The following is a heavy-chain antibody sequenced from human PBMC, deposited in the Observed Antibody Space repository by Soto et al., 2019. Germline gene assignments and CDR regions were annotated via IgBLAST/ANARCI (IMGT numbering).Heavy chain of an antibody. V-gene: IGHV4-59*01. Sequence: SETLSLTCTVSGGSISSYYWSWIRQPPGKGLEWIGHFYYSGSINYNPPLKSRVTISLDPSKNQFSLELSSVTAADTAVYYCAGSPTISPRLNNWFDPWGQGTLVTVSS. CDR3: AGSPTISPRLNNWFDP. CDR1: GGSISSYY. CDR2: FYYSGSI. D-gene: IGHD6-6*01. J-gene: IGHJ5*02.